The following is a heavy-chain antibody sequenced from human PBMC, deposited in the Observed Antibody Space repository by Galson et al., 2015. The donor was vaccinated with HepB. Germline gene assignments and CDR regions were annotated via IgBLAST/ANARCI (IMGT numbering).Heavy chain of an antibody. Sequence: SLRLSCAASGFTFSNAWMSWVRQAPGKGLEWVGRIKSKTDGGTTDYAAPVKGRFTISRDDSKNTLYLQMNSLKTEDTAVYYCTTGEVYDSTLDYWGQGTLVTVSS. CDR2: IKSKTDGGTT. V-gene: IGHV3-15*01. CDR1: GFTFSNAW. D-gene: IGHD3-22*01. CDR3: TTGEVYDSTLDY. J-gene: IGHJ4*02.